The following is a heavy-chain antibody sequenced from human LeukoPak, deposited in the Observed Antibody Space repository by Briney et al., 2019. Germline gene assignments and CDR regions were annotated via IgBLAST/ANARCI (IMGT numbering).Heavy chain of an antibody. Sequence: SETLSLTCAVSGYSISSGYYWGWIRQPPGKGLEWIGSIYHSGSTYYNPSLKSRVTISVGTSKNQFSLKLSSVTAADTAVYYCARVRYYGSGSLNWFDPWGQGTLVTVSS. CDR1: GYSISSGYY. CDR3: ARVRYYGSGSLNWFDP. V-gene: IGHV4-38-2*01. D-gene: IGHD3-10*01. CDR2: IYHSGST. J-gene: IGHJ5*02.